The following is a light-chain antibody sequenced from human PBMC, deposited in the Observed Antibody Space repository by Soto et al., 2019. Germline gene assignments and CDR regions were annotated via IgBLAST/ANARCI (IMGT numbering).Light chain of an antibody. V-gene: IGKV3-20*01. CDR2: GAS. CDR3: QQYGSSRT. CDR1: QSVSSAH. Sequence: DIVLTQSPGTLSLSPGERATLSCRASQSVSSAHLAWYQQKPGQAPRLLIYGASSRATGIPDRFSGSGSGTDFTLTISRLEPEDFAVYYCQQYGSSRTFGQGTKVDIK. J-gene: IGKJ1*01.